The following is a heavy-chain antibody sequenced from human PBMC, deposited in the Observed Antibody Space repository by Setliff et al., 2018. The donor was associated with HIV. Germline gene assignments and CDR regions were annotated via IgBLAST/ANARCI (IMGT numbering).Heavy chain of an antibody. V-gene: IGHV4-34*01. CDR3: ARAVCPSLNCYSFFNY. Sequence: SETLSLTCGVDDGSFSGYSWSWIRQSPGKGLEWIGEVSRGGSTTYNPSLTGRVSVSVDTSKSQFSLKLTNVTAADAAVYYCARAVCPSLNCYSFFNYWGHGILVTVSS. J-gene: IGHJ4*01. D-gene: IGHD2-15*01. CDR2: VSRGGST. CDR1: DGSFSGYS.